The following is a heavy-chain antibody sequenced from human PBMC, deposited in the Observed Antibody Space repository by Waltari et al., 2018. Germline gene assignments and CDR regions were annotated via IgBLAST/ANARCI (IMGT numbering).Heavy chain of an antibody. D-gene: IGHD4-4*01. CDR3: VRDKPHSWFDP. V-gene: IGHV3-74*01. Sequence: EELLVESGGALVQPGGSLRLSCVASGFAFGNYWMHWVRQVPGEGLVWVARIPSVGGDVFYTDAVKGRFTMSRDNTKNTVYLQMDSRRVDDTAIYYCVRDKPHSWFDPWGQGTLVTVSS. CDR2: IPSVGGDV. CDR1: GFAFGNYW. J-gene: IGHJ5*02.